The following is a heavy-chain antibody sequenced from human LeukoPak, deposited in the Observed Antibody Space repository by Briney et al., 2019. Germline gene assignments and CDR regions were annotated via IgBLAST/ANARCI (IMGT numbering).Heavy chain of an antibody. D-gene: IGHD6-13*01. V-gene: IGHV3-23*01. Sequence: GGSLRLSCAASGFTFSSYAMHWVRQAPGKGLEWVSAISGSGGSTYYADSVKGRFTISRDNSKNTLYLQMNSLRAEDTAVYYCATPPLPYSSSWFDYWGQGTLVTVSS. CDR1: GFTFSSYA. J-gene: IGHJ4*02. CDR2: ISGSGGST. CDR3: ATPPLPYSSSWFDY.